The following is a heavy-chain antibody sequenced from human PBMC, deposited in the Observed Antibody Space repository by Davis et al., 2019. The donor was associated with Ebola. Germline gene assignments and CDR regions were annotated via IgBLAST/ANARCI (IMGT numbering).Heavy chain of an antibody. Sequence: GGSLRLSCEASGFTFSTYGMHWVRQVPGKGLEWVAVISYDGSNKYYADSVKGRFTISRDNSKNTLYLQMNSLRAEDTAVYYCAKDMVPRPGIAAAGSFDYWGQGTLVTVSS. CDR1: GFTFSTYG. CDR2: ISYDGSNK. V-gene: IGHV3-33*05. D-gene: IGHD6-13*01. J-gene: IGHJ4*02. CDR3: AKDMVPRPGIAAAGSFDY.